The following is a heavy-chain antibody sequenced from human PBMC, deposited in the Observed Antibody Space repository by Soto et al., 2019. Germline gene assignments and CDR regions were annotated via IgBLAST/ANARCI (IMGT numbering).Heavy chain of an antibody. Sequence: EVQLLESGGGLVQPGGSLRLSCAASGFTFSSYAMSWVRQAPGKGLEWVSAISGSGGSTYYADSVKGRFTISRDNSKNTLYLHMNSLIADDTAVYYCANVRAVAAMLYYFHYWGQGTLVTVSS. CDR3: ANVRAVAAMLYYFHY. CDR1: GFTFSSYA. J-gene: IGHJ4*02. D-gene: IGHD6-19*01. V-gene: IGHV3-23*01. CDR2: ISGSGGST.